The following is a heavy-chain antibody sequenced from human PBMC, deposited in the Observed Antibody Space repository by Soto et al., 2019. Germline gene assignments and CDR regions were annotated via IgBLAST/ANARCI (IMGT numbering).Heavy chain of an antibody. Sequence: PGGSLRLSCAASGFTFSSYAMSWVRQAPGKGLEWVSAISGRGDSTYYADSVKGRFTISRDNSKNTLYVQMNSLRAEDTAVYYCARGDYCSGGSCRFDYWGQGTLVTVSS. V-gene: IGHV3-23*01. CDR1: GFTFSSYA. CDR3: ARGDYCSGGSCRFDY. D-gene: IGHD2-15*01. CDR2: ISGRGDST. J-gene: IGHJ4*02.